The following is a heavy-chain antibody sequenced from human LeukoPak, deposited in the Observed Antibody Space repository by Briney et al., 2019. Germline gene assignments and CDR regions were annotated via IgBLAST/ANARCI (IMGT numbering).Heavy chain of an antibody. CDR2: IIPIFGTA. Sequence: SVKVSCKSSGGTFSSYATTWVRQDPGQGLEWMGGIIPIFGTANYAQKFQGRVTITADESTSTAYMELSSLRSEDTAVYYCARGHWVGDSSGYYFQVLDYWGQGTLVTVSS. V-gene: IGHV1-69*13. CDR1: GGTFSSYA. D-gene: IGHD3-22*01. CDR3: ARGHWVGDSSGYYFQVLDY. J-gene: IGHJ4*02.